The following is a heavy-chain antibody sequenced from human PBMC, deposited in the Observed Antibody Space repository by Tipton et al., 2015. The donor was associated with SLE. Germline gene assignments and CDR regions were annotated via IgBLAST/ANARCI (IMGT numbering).Heavy chain of an antibody. D-gene: IGHD3-16*01. V-gene: IGHV4-34*01. CDR3: ARGRPRATQAWGGYYYYMDV. CDR1: GGSFSGYY. J-gene: IGHJ6*03. Sequence: TLSLTCAVYGGSFSGYYWSWIRQPPGKGLEWIGEINHSGSTNYNPSLKSRITISVDTSKNQFSLRLSSVTAADTAVYCCARGRPRATQAWGGYYYYMDVWGKGTTVTVSS. CDR2: INHSGST.